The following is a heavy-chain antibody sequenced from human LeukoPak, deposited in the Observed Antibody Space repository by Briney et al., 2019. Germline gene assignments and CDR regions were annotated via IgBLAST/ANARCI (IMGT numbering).Heavy chain of an antibody. Sequence: GGSLRLSCAASGFTFSSYSMNWVRQAPGKGLEWVSSISSSSSYIYYADSVKGRFTISRDNAKNSPYLQMNSLRAEDTAVYYCARAGTVTYHYFDYWGQGTLVTVSS. CDR3: ARAGTVTYHYFDY. J-gene: IGHJ4*02. CDR2: ISSSSSYI. V-gene: IGHV3-21*01. CDR1: GFTFSSYS. D-gene: IGHD4-17*01.